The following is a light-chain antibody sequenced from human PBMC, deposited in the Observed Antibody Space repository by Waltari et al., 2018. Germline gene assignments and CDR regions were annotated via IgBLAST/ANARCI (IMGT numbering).Light chain of an antibody. Sequence: QSALTQPASVSGTPGQSLPISFPGTTSDVGSYYLVPWYQHHPGEAPKLLICEVFKRPPDISRRFSGSKSGSTASLTISGLQPEDEADYYCCSYAGRGTYVFGSGTKVTV. J-gene: IGLJ1*01. CDR3: CSYAGRGTYV. CDR2: EVF. CDR1: TSDVGSYYL. V-gene: IGLV2-23*02.